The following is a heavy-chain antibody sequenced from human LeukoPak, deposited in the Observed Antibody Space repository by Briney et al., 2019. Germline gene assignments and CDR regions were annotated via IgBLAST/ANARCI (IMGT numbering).Heavy chain of an antibody. CDR3: ARRLNNGDYGNDY. V-gene: IGHV3-21*01. CDR1: GFTFSAYS. Sequence: GGSLRLSXAASGFTFSAYSMNWVRQAPGKGLEWVATISGSSRCIYYADSVRGRFTISRDNSKNRLFLQMNSLRAEDTAVYYFARRLNNGDYGNDYWGQGTLVTVSS. CDR2: ISGSSRCI. J-gene: IGHJ4*02. D-gene: IGHD4-17*01.